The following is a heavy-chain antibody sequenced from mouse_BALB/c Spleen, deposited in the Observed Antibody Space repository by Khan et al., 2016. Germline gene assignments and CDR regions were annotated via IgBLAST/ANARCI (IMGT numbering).Heavy chain of an antibody. Sequence: VQLQQPGAELVKPGASVKLSCTASGFNSKDTYMHWVKQRPEQGLEWIGRIDPAYGNTKSVPKFQGTATISADTSSNTAYLQLSSLTSDDTAVYYCARSPYDYDVGFAYWGHGTLVTVSA. D-gene: IGHD2-4*01. CDR3: ARSPYDYDVGFAY. CDR2: IDPAYGNT. V-gene: IGHV14-3*02. CDR1: GFNSKDTY. J-gene: IGHJ3*01.